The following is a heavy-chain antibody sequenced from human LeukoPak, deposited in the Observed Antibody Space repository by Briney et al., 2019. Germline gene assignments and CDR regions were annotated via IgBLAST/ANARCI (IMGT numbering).Heavy chain of an antibody. Sequence: SETLSLTCTVSGGSISSYYWSWIRQPPGKGLEWIGYIYYSGSTNYNPSLKSRVTISVDTSKNQFSLKLSSVTAADTDVYYCARALFCSSCHDYWGQGTLVTVSS. CDR1: GGSISSYY. J-gene: IGHJ4*02. CDR2: IYYSGST. D-gene: IGHD6-13*01. V-gene: IGHV4-59*01. CDR3: ARALFCSSCHDY.